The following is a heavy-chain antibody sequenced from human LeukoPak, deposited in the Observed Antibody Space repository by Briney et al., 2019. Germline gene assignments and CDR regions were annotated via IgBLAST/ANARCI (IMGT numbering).Heavy chain of an antibody. V-gene: IGHV1-69*13. CDR3: ARRSAPGTFDGFDV. CDR1: GGTFSNYA. D-gene: IGHD6-13*01. CDR2: IIPIFGTA. Sequence: ASVKVSCKASGGTFSNYAINWVRQAPGQGLEWMGGIIPIFGTANYAQKFQGRVTITADESTSTAYMELRRLRSDDTAVYYCARRSAPGTFDGFDVWGQGTKVTVST. J-gene: IGHJ3*01.